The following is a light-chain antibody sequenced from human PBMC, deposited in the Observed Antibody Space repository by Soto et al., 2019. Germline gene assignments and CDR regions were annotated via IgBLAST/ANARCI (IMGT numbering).Light chain of an antibody. V-gene: IGKV3-15*01. CDR1: QTVSSS. Sequence: EIVMTQSPATLSVSPGERATLSCRASQTVSSSLAWYQQKPGQAPRLLIYDASTRATGIPARFSGSGSGADFTLTISRLEPEDFAAYYCQQYGSSPFTFGPGTKVDIK. CDR2: DAS. J-gene: IGKJ3*01. CDR3: QQYGSSPFT.